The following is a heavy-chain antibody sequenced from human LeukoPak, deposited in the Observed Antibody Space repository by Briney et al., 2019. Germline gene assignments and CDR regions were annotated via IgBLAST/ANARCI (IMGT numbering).Heavy chain of an antibody. J-gene: IGHJ6*02. V-gene: IGHV4-30-4*01. CDR1: GGSISSGDYY. CDR3: ARDPGQLVFYYYGMDV. D-gene: IGHD6-6*01. CDR2: IYYSGST. Sequence: SETLSLTCTVSGGSISSGDYYWGWIRQPPGKGLEWIGYIYYSGSTYYNPSLKSRVTISVDTSKNQFSLKLSSVTAADTAVYYCARDPGQLVFYYYGMDVWGQGTTVTVSS.